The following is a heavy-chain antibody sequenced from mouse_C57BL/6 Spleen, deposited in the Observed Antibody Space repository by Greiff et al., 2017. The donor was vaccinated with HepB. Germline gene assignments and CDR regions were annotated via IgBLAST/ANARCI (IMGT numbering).Heavy chain of an antibody. Sequence: EVQVVESGGGLVQPGGSMKLSCAASGFTFSDAWMDWVRQSPEKGLEWVAEIRNKANNHATYYAESVKGRFTISRDDSKSSVYLQMNNLRAEDTGIYYCTRPIYSHFDYWGQGTTLTVSS. V-gene: IGHV6-6*01. CDR3: TRPIYSHFDY. CDR2: IRNKANNHAT. J-gene: IGHJ2*01. D-gene: IGHD2-1*01. CDR1: GFTFSDAW.